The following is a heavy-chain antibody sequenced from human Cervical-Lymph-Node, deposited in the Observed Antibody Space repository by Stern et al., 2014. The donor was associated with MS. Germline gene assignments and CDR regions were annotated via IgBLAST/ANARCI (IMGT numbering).Heavy chain of an antibody. D-gene: IGHD2-21*02. Sequence: VQLEESGGGLVKPGGSLRLSCAASGFTFSDYYMSWIRQAPGKGLEWVSYISSSGSTIYYADSVKGRCTISRDNAKNSLYLQMNSLRAEDTAVYYCARESIVVVTAVDYWGQGTLVTVSS. CDR1: GFTFSDYY. CDR3: ARESIVVVTAVDY. J-gene: IGHJ4*02. CDR2: ISSSGSTI. V-gene: IGHV3-11*01.